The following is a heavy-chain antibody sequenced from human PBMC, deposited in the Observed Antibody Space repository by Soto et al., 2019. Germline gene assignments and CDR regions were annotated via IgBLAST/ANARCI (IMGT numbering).Heavy chain of an antibody. V-gene: IGHV3-33*01. J-gene: IGHJ6*04. D-gene: IGHD4-17*01. CDR3: ARDRLVPYGSGMDV. CDR2: IWFDGSKK. CDR1: GFTFRSYG. Sequence: PGGSLRLSCAASGFTFRSYGIHWVRQAPCKGLEWVALIWFDGSKKYYVDSVKGRFAVSRDNSKNTLYLQMNSLRVEDTAVYYWARDRLVPYGSGMDVGGKGTRVT.